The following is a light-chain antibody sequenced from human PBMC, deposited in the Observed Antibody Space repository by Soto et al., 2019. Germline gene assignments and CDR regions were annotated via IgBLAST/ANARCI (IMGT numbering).Light chain of an antibody. CDR2: GAS. CDR3: QQYGSSRT. CDR1: QSVSSSY. V-gene: IGKV3-20*01. Sequence: EIVXTXXPXXXSXXXGEXATLSCRASQSVSSSYLAWYQQKPGQAPRLLIYGASSRATGIPDRFSGSGSGTDFTLTISRLEPEDFAVYYCQQYGSSRTFGQGTKVEIK. J-gene: IGKJ1*01.